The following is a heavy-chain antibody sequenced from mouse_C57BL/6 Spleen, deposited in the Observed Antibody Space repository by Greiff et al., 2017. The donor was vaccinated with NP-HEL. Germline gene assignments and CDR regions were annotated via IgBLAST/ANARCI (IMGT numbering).Heavy chain of an antibody. CDR2: IYPGSGST. J-gene: IGHJ2*01. CDR3: ARGDYYYGSRDY. V-gene: IGHV1-55*01. Sequence: QVQLQQPGAELVKPGASVKMSCKASGYTFTSYWITWVKQRPGQGLEWIGDIYPGSGSTNYNEKFKSKATLTVDTSSSTAYMQLSSLTSEDSAVYYCARGDYYYGSRDYWGQGTTLTVSS. D-gene: IGHD1-1*01. CDR1: GYTFTSYW.